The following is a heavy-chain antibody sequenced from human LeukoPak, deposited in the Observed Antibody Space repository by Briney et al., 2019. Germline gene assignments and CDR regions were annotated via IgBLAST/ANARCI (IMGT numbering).Heavy chain of an antibody. J-gene: IGHJ4*02. CDR2: ISAYNGNT. V-gene: IGHV1-18*04. D-gene: IGHD5-12*01. CDR1: GYTFTSYG. CDR3: ARGIVGGDIVATIYYFDY. Sequence: ASVKVSCKASGYTFTSYGISWARQAPGQGLEWMGWISAYNGNTNYAQKLQGRVTMTTDTSTSTAYMELRSLRSDDTAVYYCARGIVGGDIVATIYYFDYWGQGTLVTVSS.